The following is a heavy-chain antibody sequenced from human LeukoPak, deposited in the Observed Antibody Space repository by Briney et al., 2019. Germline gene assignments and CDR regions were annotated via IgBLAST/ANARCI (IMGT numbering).Heavy chain of an antibody. D-gene: IGHD2-2*01. CDR1: GFTFSTYS. CDR2: ISSSSSTI. CDR3: ARDPTGLVVPAADIDY. J-gene: IGHJ4*02. V-gene: IGHV3-48*01. Sequence: PGGSLRLSCAASGFTFSTYSMNWVRQAPGKGLEWVSYISSSSSTIYYADSVKGRFTISRDNAKSSLYLQMNSLRAEDTAVYYCARDPTGLVVPAADIDYWGQGTLVTVSS.